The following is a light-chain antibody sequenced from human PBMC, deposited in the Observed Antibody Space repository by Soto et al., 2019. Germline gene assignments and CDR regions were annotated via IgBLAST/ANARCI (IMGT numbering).Light chain of an antibody. Sequence: QSALTQPASVSGSPGQSITISCTGTSRDVGGYNYVSWYQQHPGRAPKLMIYDVSNRPSGVSNRFSGSTSGNTASLTISGLQAEDEAHYYCSSYTSSRTLVFGGWTKLTVL. CDR3: SSYTSSRTLV. CDR2: DVS. J-gene: IGLJ2*01. V-gene: IGLV2-14*01. CDR1: SRDVGGYNY.